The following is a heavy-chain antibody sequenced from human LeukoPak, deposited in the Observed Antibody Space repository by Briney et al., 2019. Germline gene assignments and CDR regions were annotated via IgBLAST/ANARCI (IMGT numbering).Heavy chain of an antibody. Sequence: AGGSLRLSCAASGFTLSSYAMSWVRQAPGKGLEWVSAISGSGGSTYYADSVKGRFTISRDNSKNTLYLQMNSLRAEDTAVYYCAKDLDGGDGYTYDYWGQGTLVTVSS. CDR1: GFTLSSYA. CDR3: AKDLDGGDGYTYDY. CDR2: ISGSGGST. J-gene: IGHJ4*02. D-gene: IGHD5-24*01. V-gene: IGHV3-23*01.